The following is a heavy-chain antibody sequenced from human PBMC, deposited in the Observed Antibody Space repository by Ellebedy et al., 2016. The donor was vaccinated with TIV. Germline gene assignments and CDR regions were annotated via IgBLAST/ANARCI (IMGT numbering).Heavy chain of an antibody. Sequence: GGSLRLSXAASGFTFSNYAMNWVRQAPGKGLEWVSGITGSGDSTYYADSVKGRFTISRDNSKNTLYLQMTSLRVEDTAMYYCATEKSNRDAFEIWGQGTVVIVSS. J-gene: IGHJ3*02. CDR2: ITGSGDST. CDR3: ATEKSNRDAFEI. V-gene: IGHV3-23*01. CDR1: GFTFSNYA.